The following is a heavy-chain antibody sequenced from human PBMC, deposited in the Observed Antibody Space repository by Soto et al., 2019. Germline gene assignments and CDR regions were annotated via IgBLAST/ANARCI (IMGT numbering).Heavy chain of an antibody. D-gene: IGHD5-18*01. J-gene: IGHJ4*02. V-gene: IGHV3-30-3*01. CDR3: ASPVDTAIVFSAFDY. CDR2: ISYDGSNK. Sequence: QVQLVESGGGVVQPGRSLRLSCAASGFTFSSYAMHWVRQAPGKGLEWVAVISYDGSNKYYADSVKGRFTISRDNSKNTLYLQMNSLRAEDTAVYYCASPVDTAIVFSAFDYWGQGTLVTVSS. CDR1: GFTFSSYA.